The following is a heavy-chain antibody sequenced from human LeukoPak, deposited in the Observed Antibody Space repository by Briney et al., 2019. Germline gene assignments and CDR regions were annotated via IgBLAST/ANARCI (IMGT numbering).Heavy chain of an antibody. CDR2: INTNTGNP. V-gene: IGHV7-4-1*02. D-gene: IGHD1-7*01. J-gene: IGHJ5*02. CDR3: AESNWNYWFDP. Sequence: ASVKVSCKAAGYTFTTYAMNWMRQAPGQGLEWMGVINTNTGNPTYAQGFTGRFVFSFDTSVSTEFLQISSLKADDIDVYYCAESNWNYWFDPWGKGTLVTVSS. CDR1: GYTFTTYA.